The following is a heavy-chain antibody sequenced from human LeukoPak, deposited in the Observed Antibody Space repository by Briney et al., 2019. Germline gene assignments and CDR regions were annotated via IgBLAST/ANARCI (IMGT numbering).Heavy chain of an antibody. Sequence: GGSLKLSCAASGFTFSVYGMNWVRQAPGKGLEWISYISSSTSTINYADSVKGRLTISRDNANNSLFLQMHSLGVEDTAVYYCARRPPTGAALDHWGQGTLVTVSS. V-gene: IGHV3-48*01. CDR2: ISSSTSTI. CDR1: GFTFSVYG. D-gene: IGHD6-6*01. J-gene: IGHJ5*02. CDR3: ARRPPTGAALDH.